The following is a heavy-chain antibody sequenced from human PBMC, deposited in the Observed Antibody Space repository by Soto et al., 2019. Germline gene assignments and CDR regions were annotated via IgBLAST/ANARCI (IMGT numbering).Heavy chain of an antibody. CDR1: CYTFTTYG. CDR3: ARTARPHNFDF. V-gene: IGHV1-18*04. J-gene: IGHJ4*02. CDR2: ISTYNGNT. Sequence: SVKVSCKASCYTFTTYGIGWVRQAPGQGLEWMGWISTYNGNTNYAQKLQGRVTMTTDTSTSTSYLELRSLRSDDTAVYYCARTARPHNFDFWGQGTLVTVSS.